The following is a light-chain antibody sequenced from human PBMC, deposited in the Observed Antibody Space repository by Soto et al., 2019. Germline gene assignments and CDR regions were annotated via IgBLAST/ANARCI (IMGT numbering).Light chain of an antibody. CDR2: AAS. J-gene: IGKJ4*01. V-gene: IGKV3-15*01. Sequence: EIVMTQSPATLSVSPGERATLSCRASQSVSSNLAWYQQKPGQTRKLLIYAASTRATGIPARFSGSGSGTEFTLTISSLQSEDFAVYYCQQYNVWPLTFGGGTKVEFK. CDR3: QQYNVWPLT. CDR1: QSVSSN.